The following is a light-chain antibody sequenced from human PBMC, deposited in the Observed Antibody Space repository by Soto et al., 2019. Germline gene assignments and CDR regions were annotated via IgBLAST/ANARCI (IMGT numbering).Light chain of an antibody. CDR3: CSYAGSYTEV. CDR2: DVN. V-gene: IGLV2-11*01. Sequence: QSALTQPRSVSGSPGQSVTISCTGTSSDVGAYNYVSWYQQHPGKAPKVMIFDVNKRPSGVPDRFSGSKSGDTASLTISGLQAEDEADYYCCSYAGSYTEVFGGGTQLTVL. J-gene: IGLJ2*01. CDR1: SSDVGAYNY.